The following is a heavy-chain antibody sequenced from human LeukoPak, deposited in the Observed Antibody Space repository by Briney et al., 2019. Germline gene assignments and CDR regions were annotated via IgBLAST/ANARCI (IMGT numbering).Heavy chain of an antibody. CDR3: ARGYGSGSYYNPFDY. D-gene: IGHD3-10*01. V-gene: IGHV3-23*01. J-gene: IGHJ4*02. CDR2: ISGSGGST. CDR1: GFTFSSYG. Sequence: PGGSLRLSCAASGFTFSSYGMHWVRQAPGKGLEWVSAISGSGGSTYYADSVKGRFTISRDNSKNTLYLQMNSLRAEDTAVYYCARGYGSGSYYNPFDYWGQGTLVTVSS.